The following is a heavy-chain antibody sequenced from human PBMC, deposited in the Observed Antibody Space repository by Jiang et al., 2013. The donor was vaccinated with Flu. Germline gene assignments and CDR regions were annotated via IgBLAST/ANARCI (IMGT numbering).Heavy chain of an antibody. CDR2: IYYSGST. CDR3: ARDFGPYYYGSEHYGMDV. J-gene: IGHJ6*02. Sequence: GLVKPSETLSLTCTVSGGSISSYYWSWIRQPPGKGLEWIGYIYYSGSTNYNPSLKSRVTISVDTSKNQFSLKLSSVTAADTAVYYCARDFGPYYYGSEHYGMDVWGQGTTVTVSS. CDR1: GGSISSYY. D-gene: IGHD3-10*01. V-gene: IGHV4-59*01.